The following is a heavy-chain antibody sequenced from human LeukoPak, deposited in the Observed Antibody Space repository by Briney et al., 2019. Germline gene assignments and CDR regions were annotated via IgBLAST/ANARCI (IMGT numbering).Heavy chain of an antibody. Sequence: GGSLRLSCAASGFTVSSNYMSWVRQALGKGLEWVSVIYSGGSTYYADSVKGRFTISRDNSKNTLYLQMNSLRAEDTAVYYCASCLMTTVTTDLYYYYYGMDVWGQGTTVTVSS. CDR2: IYSGGST. V-gene: IGHV3-53*01. J-gene: IGHJ6*02. CDR3: ASCLMTTVTTDLYYYYYGMDV. D-gene: IGHD4-17*01. CDR1: GFTVSSNY.